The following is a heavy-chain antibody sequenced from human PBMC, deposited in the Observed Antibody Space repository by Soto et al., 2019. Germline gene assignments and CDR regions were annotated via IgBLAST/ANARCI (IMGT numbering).Heavy chain of an antibody. D-gene: IGHD5-12*01. J-gene: IGHJ4*02. Sequence: PGGSLRLSCAASGFTFSSYAMHWVRQAPGKGLEWVAVISYDGSNKYYADSVKGRFTISRDNSKNTLYLQMNSLRAEDTAVYYCARDNRDGYNSHLDYWGQGTLVTVSS. CDR1: GFTFSSYA. CDR2: ISYDGSNK. CDR3: ARDNRDGYNSHLDY. V-gene: IGHV3-30-3*01.